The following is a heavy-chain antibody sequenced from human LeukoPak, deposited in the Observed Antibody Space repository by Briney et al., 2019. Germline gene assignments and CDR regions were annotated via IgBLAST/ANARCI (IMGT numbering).Heavy chain of an antibody. CDR3: ARASVLRFLEWSPGGFDY. Sequence: GASVKVSCKASGYTFTSYGISWVRQAPGQGLEWMGWISAYNGNTNYAQKLQGRVTMTTDTSTSTAYMELSRLRSDDTAVYYCARASVLRFLEWSPGGFDYWGQGTLVTVSS. D-gene: IGHD3-3*01. CDR1: GYTFTSYG. J-gene: IGHJ4*02. CDR2: ISAYNGNT. V-gene: IGHV1-18*01.